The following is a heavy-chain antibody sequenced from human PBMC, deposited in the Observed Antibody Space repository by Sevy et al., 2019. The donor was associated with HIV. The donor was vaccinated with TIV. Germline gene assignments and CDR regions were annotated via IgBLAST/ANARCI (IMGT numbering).Heavy chain of an antibody. Sequence: ASVKVSCEASGFNFRSYGIYWVRQAPGQGLEWMGWMNTNTGNTGFAQKFQGRVTMTRNSSISTAYMELSNLRSEDTAVYYCARVSGWHLRYGLDVWGQGTTVTVSS. V-gene: IGHV1-8*02. D-gene: IGHD6-19*01. CDR3: ARVSGWHLRYGLDV. J-gene: IGHJ6*02. CDR1: GFNFRSYG. CDR2: MNTNTGNT.